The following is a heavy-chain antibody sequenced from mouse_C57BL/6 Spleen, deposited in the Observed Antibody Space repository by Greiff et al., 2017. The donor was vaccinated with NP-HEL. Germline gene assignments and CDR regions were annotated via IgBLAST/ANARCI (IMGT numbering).Heavy chain of an antibody. CDR2: IDPSDSYT. CDR1: GYTFTSYW. V-gene: IGHV1-59*01. Sequence: QVQLQQPGAELVRPGTSVKLSCKASGYTFTSYWMHWVKQRPGQGLEWIGVIDPSDSYTNYNQKFKGKATLTVDNSSSTAYMQLSSLKSGDLAVFDCARGYVCSRYWYFDVWGTGTTVTVSA. D-gene: IGHD1-1*01. J-gene: IGHJ1*03. CDR3: ARGYVCSRYWYFDV.